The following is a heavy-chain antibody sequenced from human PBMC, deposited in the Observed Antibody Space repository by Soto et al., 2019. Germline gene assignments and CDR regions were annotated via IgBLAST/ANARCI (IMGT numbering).Heavy chain of an antibody. Sequence: GGSLRLSCAASGLSFSSYAMSWVRQAPGKGLEWVSTISGSGRSTYYADSVKGRFTISRDNSKNTLYLQVNSLRVEDTAEYYCAKDPSGYADGYYYYYYMHVWGKGTTVTVSS. J-gene: IGHJ6*03. V-gene: IGHV3-23*01. CDR2: ISGSGRST. CDR1: GLSFSSYA. D-gene: IGHD5-12*01. CDR3: AKDPSGYADGYYYYYYMHV.